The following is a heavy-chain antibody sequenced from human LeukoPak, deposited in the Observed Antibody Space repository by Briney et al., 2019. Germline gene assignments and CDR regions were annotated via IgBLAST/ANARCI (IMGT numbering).Heavy chain of an antibody. Sequence: GGSLRLSCAASGFTFSSYGMHWVRQAPGKGLEWVSFIRYDGSNKYYADSVKGRFTTSRDNSKNTLYLQMNSLRAEDTAVYYCAKGKGYYYYYMDVWGKGTTVTVSS. J-gene: IGHJ6*03. V-gene: IGHV3-30*02. CDR1: GFTFSSYG. CDR2: IRYDGSNK. CDR3: AKGKGYYYYYMDV.